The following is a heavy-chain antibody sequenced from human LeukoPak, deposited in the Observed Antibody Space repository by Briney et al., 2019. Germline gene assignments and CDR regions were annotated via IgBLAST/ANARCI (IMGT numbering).Heavy chain of an antibody. V-gene: IGHV4-59*01. CDR1: GGSISSYY. J-gene: IGHJ3*02. CDR2: IYYSGST. Sequence: SETLSLTCTVSGGSISSYYWSWIRQPPGKGLEWIGYIYYSGSTNNNPSLKSRVTISVDTSKNQFSLKLSSVTAADTAVYYCARRGVVATYVFDIWGQGTMVTVSS. D-gene: IGHD3-22*01. CDR3: ARRGVVATYVFDI.